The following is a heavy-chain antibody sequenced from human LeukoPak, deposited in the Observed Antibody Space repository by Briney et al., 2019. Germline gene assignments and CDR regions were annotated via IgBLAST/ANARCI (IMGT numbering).Heavy chain of an antibody. CDR2: ISAYNGNT. J-gene: IGHJ4*02. Sequence: ASVKVSCKASGYTFTSYGISWVRQAPGQGLEWMGWISAYNGNTNYAQQLQGRVTMTTDTSTSTAYMELRSLRSDDTAVYYCAIDGLGYCSSTSCYGVRPPDYWGQGTLVTVSS. CDR3: AIDGLGYCSSTSCYGVRPPDY. V-gene: IGHV1-18*01. D-gene: IGHD2-2*01. CDR1: GYTFTSYG.